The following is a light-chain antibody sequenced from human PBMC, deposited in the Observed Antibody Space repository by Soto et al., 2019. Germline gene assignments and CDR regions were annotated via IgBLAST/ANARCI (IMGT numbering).Light chain of an antibody. CDR2: DAS. V-gene: IGKV3-15*01. CDR3: QQSNNWPWT. J-gene: IGKJ1*01. Sequence: EIVMTQSPATLSVSPGERATLSCRASQSVSSKLAWYQQKPGQAPRLLIYDASTRATGIPARFSGSGSGTEFTLTISSLQSEDFAVYYCQQSNNWPWTFGQGTNVKIK. CDR1: QSVSSK.